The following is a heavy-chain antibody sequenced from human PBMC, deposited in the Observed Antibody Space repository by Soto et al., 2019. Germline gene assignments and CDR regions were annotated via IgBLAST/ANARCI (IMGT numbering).Heavy chain of an antibody. CDR2: ISYDGSNK. V-gene: IGHV3-30*18. D-gene: IGHD2-2*01. CDR1: GFTFSSYG. J-gene: IGHJ4*02. Sequence: GGSLRLSCAASGFTFSSYGMHWVRQAPGKGLEWVAVISYDGSNKYYADSVKGRFTISRDNSKNTLYLQMNSLRAEDTAVYYCAKLAAEDCISTSCYLDYWGQGTLVTVSS. CDR3: AKLAAEDCISTSCYLDY.